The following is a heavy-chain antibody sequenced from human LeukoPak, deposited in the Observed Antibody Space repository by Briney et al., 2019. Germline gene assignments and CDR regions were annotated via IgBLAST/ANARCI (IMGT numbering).Heavy chain of an antibody. CDR2: ISSSSSYI. CDR3: ATDFRLPMDY. CDR1: GFTFSSYS. Sequence: MTGRSLRLSCAASGFTFSSYSMNWVRQAPGKGLEWVSSISSSSSYIYYADSVKGRFTISRDNAKNSLYLQMNSLRAEDTAVYYCATDFRLPMDYWGQGTLVTVSS. V-gene: IGHV3-21*01. D-gene: IGHD3/OR15-3a*01. J-gene: IGHJ4*02.